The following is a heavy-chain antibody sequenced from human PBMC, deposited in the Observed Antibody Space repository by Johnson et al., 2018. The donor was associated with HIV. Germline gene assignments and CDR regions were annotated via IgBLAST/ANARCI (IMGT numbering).Heavy chain of an antibody. D-gene: IGHD3-22*01. CDR1: GFTFSNAW. CDR2: IKSKTDGGTT. Sequence: EMQLVESGGGLVPPGGSLRLSCAASGFTFSNAWMSWVRQAPGKGLEWIGRIKSKTDGGTTDYAAPVNGRFSISRDDSKNTLYRQMNSRKTEDTALYYCTTAIYSYDTRDTRAFDIWGQGTMVTVSS. CDR3: TTAIYSYDTRDTRAFDI. V-gene: IGHV3-15*01. J-gene: IGHJ3*02.